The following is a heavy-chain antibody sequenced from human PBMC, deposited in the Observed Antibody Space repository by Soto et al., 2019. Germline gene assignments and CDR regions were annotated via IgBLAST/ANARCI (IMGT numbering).Heavy chain of an antibody. CDR3: ARDGVAAAVYDAFDI. CDR1: GFTVSSNY. Sequence: AGSLRLSCAASGFTVSSNYLSWVRQAPGKGLEWVSVIYSGGSKYYADSVKGRFTISRDNSKNTLYLQMNSLRAEDTAVYYCARDGVAAAVYDAFDIWGQGIMVTVSS. CDR2: IYSGGSK. D-gene: IGHD6-13*01. V-gene: IGHV3-53*01. J-gene: IGHJ3*02.